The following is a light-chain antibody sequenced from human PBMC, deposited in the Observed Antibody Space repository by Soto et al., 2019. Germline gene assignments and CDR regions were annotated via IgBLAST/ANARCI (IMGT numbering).Light chain of an antibody. V-gene: IGKV1-39*01. CDR2: AAS. Sequence: DIQMTQSPSAMSASVGDRVNITCRASQGISNYLAWFQLKPGKVPKLLIYAASSLQSGVPSRFSGSGSGTDFTLTISSLQPEDFATYYCQQSYSTPRTFGQGTKVDI. CDR1: QGISNY. CDR3: QQSYSTPRT. J-gene: IGKJ1*01.